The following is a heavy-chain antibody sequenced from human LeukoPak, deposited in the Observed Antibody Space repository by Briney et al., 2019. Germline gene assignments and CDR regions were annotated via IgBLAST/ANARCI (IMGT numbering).Heavy chain of an antibody. CDR2: ISGSGGST. J-gene: IGHJ4*02. D-gene: IGHD3-22*01. V-gene: IGHV3-23*01. CDR3: AKALNYYDSSGKGDY. CDR1: GFTFSSYA. Sequence: GGSLRLSCAASGFTFSSYAMSWVRQAPGKGLEWVSAISGSGGSTYYADSVKGRFTISRDNSKNTLYLQMNSLRAEDTAVYYCAKALNYYDSSGKGDYWGQGTLVTVSS.